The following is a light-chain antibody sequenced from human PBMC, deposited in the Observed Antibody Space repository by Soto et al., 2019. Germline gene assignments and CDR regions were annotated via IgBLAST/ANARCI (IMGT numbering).Light chain of an antibody. CDR2: GAS. V-gene: IGKV3-15*01. CDR1: QTVGAN. CDR3: QQYNIWPQT. Sequence: EIVMTQSPATLSVSPGDRAALYCRASQTVGANLAWYQQKPGQAPRLLIYGASARATDVPARFSGRGSGTDFTLTISSLQSEDFAFYYCQQYNIWPQTFGQGTKVEI. J-gene: IGKJ1*01.